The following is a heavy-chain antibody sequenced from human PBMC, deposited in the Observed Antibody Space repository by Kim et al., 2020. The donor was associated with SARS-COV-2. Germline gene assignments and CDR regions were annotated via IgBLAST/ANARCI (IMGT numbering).Heavy chain of an antibody. V-gene: IGHV1-3*01. CDR1: GYSFTAYV. CDR2: INGGNNNT. CDR3: ARGVWFGDSHYYGMDV. D-gene: IGHD3-10*01. J-gene: IGHJ6*02. Sequence: ASVKVSCKASGYSFTAYVMYWVRQAPGQRLEWMGWINGGNNNTEYSESFQGRLTIASDTSASTAYMELNSLRSEDTGVYYCARGVWFGDSHYYGMDVWGQGTTVIVSS.